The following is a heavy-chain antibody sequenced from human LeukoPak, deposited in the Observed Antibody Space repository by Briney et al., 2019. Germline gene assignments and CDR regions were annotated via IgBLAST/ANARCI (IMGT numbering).Heavy chain of an antibody. D-gene: IGHD2-2*01. CDR3: ARQLPAAGWGCFDP. CDR1: VGSLTSYY. V-gene: IGHV4-59*04. J-gene: IGHJ5*02. CDR2: SYCGVPT. Sequence: SEALSLTCTVPVGSLTSYYWGGIRQPPGKGLGFIGDSYCGVPTYYNPSLKCRLTTSVDTSKKQFSLKLSSVTAADTAAYYCARQLPAAGWGCFDPWGQGTLVTVSS.